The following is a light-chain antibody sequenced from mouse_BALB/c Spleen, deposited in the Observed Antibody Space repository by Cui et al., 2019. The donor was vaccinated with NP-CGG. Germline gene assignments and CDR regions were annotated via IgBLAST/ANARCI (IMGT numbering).Light chain of an antibody. Sequence: QPVVTQEPALTTSPGETVTLTCRSNTGAVTTSNYANWVQEKPDHLFTGLIGGTNNRPPGVPARFSGSLIGDKAALTITGAQTEDEAIYFCALWYSNHWVFGGGTKLTVL. CDR1: TGAVTTSNY. CDR2: GTN. J-gene: IGLJ1*01. V-gene: IGLV1*01. CDR3: ALWYSNHWV.